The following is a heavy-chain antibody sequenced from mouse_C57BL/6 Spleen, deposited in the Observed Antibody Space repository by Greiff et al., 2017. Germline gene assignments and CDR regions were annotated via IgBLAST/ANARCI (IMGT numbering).Heavy chain of an antibody. J-gene: IGHJ1*03. V-gene: IGHV5-15*01. CDR3: ARHYYGSSYEYFDV. Sequence: EAMLVESGGGLVQPGGSLKLSCAASGFTFSDYGMAWVRQAPRKGPEWVAFISNLAYSIYYADTVTGRFTISRENAKNTLYLEMSSLRAEDTAMYYCARHYYGSSYEYFDVWGTGTTVTVSS. D-gene: IGHD1-1*01. CDR1: GFTFSDYG. CDR2: ISNLAYSI.